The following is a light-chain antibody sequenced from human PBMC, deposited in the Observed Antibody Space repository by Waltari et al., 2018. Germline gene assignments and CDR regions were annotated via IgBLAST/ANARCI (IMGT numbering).Light chain of an antibody. J-gene: IGLJ1*01. CDR1: SSNVGTYQY. CDR3: SSYTGGSTSV. CDR2: DVY. V-gene: IGLV2-11*01. Sequence: QSALTQPRSVSGSPGQSVTISCTGTSSNVGTYQYVSWYQQHPGKAPSPIIYDVYKRPSGVPDRFSGSKSGNTASLTISGLRAEDEADYHCSSYTGGSTSVFGTGTKVTVL.